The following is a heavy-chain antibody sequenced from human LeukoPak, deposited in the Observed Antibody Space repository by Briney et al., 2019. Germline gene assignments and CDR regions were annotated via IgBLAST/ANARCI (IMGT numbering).Heavy chain of an antibody. J-gene: IGHJ1*01. CDR1: GYTFSGYY. Sequence: ASVKVSCKASGYTFSGYYMHWVRQAPGQGLEWMGWINPNSGGTNYAQKFQGRVTMTRDTSIGTAYMELNRLRSDDTAVYYCARGSYDSSDFEYFHHWGQGTLVTVSS. V-gene: IGHV1-2*02. CDR2: INPNSGGT. CDR3: ARGSYDSSDFEYFHH. D-gene: IGHD3-22*01.